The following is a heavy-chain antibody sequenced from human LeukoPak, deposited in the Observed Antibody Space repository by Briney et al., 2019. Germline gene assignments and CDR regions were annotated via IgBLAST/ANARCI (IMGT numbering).Heavy chain of an antibody. J-gene: IGHJ4*02. V-gene: IGHV3-21*01. Sequence: PGGSLRLSCAPSGFTFSSYSMNWVRQAPGKGLEWVSSISSSSSSYIYYADSVKGRFTISRDNAKSTLYLQMNSLRAEDTAVYYCASSFFDGYSYGFDYWGQGTLVTVSS. CDR3: ASSFFDGYSYGFDY. CDR2: ISSSSSSYI. D-gene: IGHD5-18*01. CDR1: GFTFSSYS.